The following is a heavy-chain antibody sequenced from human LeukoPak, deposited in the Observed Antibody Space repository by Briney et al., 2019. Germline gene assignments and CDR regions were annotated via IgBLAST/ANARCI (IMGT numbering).Heavy chain of an antibody. J-gene: IGHJ4*02. D-gene: IGHD6-13*01. V-gene: IGHV1-18*01. CDR3: ARDERQIASGNEYYFDY. Sequence: ASVKVSCKASGYTFTSYGISWVRQAPGQGLEWMGWISAYNGNTNYAQKLQDRVTMTTDTSTSTAYMELNSLRSDDTAVYYCARDERQIASGNEYYFDYWGQGTLVTVTS. CDR2: ISAYNGNT. CDR1: GYTFTSYG.